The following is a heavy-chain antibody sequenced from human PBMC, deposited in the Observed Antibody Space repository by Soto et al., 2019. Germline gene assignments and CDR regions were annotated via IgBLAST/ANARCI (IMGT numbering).Heavy chain of an antibody. J-gene: IGHJ4*02. CDR1: GYTFTSYA. V-gene: IGHV1-3*01. Sequence: ASVKVSCKASGYTFTSYAMHWVRQAPGQRLEWMGWISADNGNTKYAQKLQGRVTMTTDTSTSTAYMELRSLRSDDTAVYYCARDSPPHDYWGQGMLVTVSS. CDR3: ARDSPPHDY. CDR2: ISADNGNT.